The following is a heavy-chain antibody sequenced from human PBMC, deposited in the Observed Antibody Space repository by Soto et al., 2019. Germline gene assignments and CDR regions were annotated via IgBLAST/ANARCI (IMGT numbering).Heavy chain of an antibody. V-gene: IGHV1-18*01. CDR2: IGAYNGNT. D-gene: IGHD6-25*01. J-gene: IGHJ4*02. CDR3: ARRNGGSGFDY. Sequence: ASGKVSNKAACYSLTDYGTTWVRQAPGQGLEWMGWIGAYNGNTNYALKLQGRVTMTIDTATNTAYMELRSLRSDDTAVYYCARRNGGSGFDYWGQGTQVTVS. CDR1: CYSLTDYG.